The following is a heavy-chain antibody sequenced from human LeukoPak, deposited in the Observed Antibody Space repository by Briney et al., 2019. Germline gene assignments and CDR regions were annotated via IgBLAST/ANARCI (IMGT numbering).Heavy chain of an antibody. CDR3: ARGLHYDILTGYLQFDY. CDR2: ISCDGSNK. CDR1: GFTFNSYA. Sequence: GRSLRLSCAASGFTFNSYAMHWVRQAPGKGLEWVAVISCDGSNKYYAGSVKGRFTISRDNSKNTLYLQMNSLRAEDTAVYYCARGLHYDILTGYLQFDYWGQGTLVTVSS. V-gene: IGHV3-30*04. D-gene: IGHD3-9*01. J-gene: IGHJ4*02.